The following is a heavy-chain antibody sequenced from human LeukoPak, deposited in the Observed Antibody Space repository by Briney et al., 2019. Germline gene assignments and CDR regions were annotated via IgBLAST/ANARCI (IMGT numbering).Heavy chain of an antibody. V-gene: IGHV4-34*01. Sequence: PSETLSLTCAVYGGSFSGYYWSWIRQPPGKGLEWIGEINHSGSTNYNPPLKSRVTISVDTSKNQFSLKLSSVTAADTAVYYCARFGDEYSSSSGTYWGQGTLVTVSS. CDR1: GGSFSGYY. CDR3: ARFGDEYSSSSGTY. CDR2: INHSGST. J-gene: IGHJ4*02. D-gene: IGHD6-6*01.